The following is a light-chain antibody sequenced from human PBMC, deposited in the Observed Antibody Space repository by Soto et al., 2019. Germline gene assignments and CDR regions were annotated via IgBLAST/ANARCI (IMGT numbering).Light chain of an antibody. CDR2: INN. J-gene: IGLJ3*02. V-gene: IGLV1-44*01. CDR3: AAWDDSLNGWV. CDR1: SSNIGSNT. Sequence: QSVLTQPPSASETPGQRVTISCSGSSSNIGSNTVNCYQQLPGTAPKLLIYINNQRPSAVPDRFSGSKSGNSASLAISGLQSEDEADYYCAAWDDSLNGWVFGGGTKVTVL.